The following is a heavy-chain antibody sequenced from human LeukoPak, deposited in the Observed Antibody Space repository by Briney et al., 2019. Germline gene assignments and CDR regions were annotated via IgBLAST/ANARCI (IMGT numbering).Heavy chain of an antibody. CDR1: GFTFSSYA. CDR3: ARLPTTVSFFDY. J-gene: IGHJ4*02. CDR2: ISSSGSFT. Sequence: GRSLRLSCAASGFTFSSYAMSWVRQAPGKGLEWVSGISSSGSFTYYADSVKGRFAISRDNSKNTLYLHMNSLRAGDTAVYFCARLPTTVSFFDYWGQGTLVSVSS. D-gene: IGHD4-17*01. V-gene: IGHV3-23*01.